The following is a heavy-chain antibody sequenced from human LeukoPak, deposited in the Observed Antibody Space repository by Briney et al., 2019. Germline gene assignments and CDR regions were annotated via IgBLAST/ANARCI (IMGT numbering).Heavy chain of an antibody. CDR3: ATDRRYHDSSGYTTVEFDY. Sequence: ASVKVSCKVSGYTLTELSMHWVRQAPGKGLEWMGGFDPEDGETIYAQKFQGRVTMTEDTSTDTAYMELSSLRSEDTAVYYCATDRRYHDSSGYTTVEFDYWGQGTLVTVSS. V-gene: IGHV1-24*01. CDR1: GYTLTELS. D-gene: IGHD3-22*01. J-gene: IGHJ4*02. CDR2: FDPEDGET.